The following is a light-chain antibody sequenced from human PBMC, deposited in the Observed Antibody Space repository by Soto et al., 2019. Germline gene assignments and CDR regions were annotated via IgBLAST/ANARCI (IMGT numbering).Light chain of an antibody. V-gene: IGLV2-14*01. J-gene: IGLJ1*01. CDR1: ASDVGGFNF. Sequence: QSALTQPASVSGSPGQSITISCTGSASDVGGFNFVSWYQQHPGKAPKLLISEVSNRPSGISNRFSGSKSGNTASLTISGLQTEDEADYYCSSYRSSATFVFGTGTKVTVL. CDR3: SSYRSSATFV. CDR2: EVS.